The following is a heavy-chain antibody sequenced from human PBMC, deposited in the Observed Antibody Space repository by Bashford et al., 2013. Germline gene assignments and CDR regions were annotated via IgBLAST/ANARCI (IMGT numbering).Heavy chain of an antibody. J-gene: IGHJ5*02. V-gene: IGHV4-59*01. CDR1: GGSTSSYY. D-gene: IGHD2-8*02. Sequence: SETLSLTCSVSGGSTSSYYWSWIRQPPGKGLEWVAYIDYSLTTYYNPSLKSRVTISVDTSKDQVSLKVASVTAADTAVYFCARSTGVTWFDTWGQGVLVTVSS. CDR3: ARSTGVTWFDT. CDR2: IDYSLTT.